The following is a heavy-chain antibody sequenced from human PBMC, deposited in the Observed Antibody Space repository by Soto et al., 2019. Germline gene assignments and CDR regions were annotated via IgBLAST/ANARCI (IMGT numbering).Heavy chain of an antibody. Sequence: EVQLVESGGGLVQPGGSLKLSCAASGFTFSGSAMHWVRQASGKGLEWVGRIRSKANSYATAYAASVKGRFTISRDDSKNTAYLQMNSLKTEDTAVYYCTRHLPPYGDYTRDWYFDLWGRGTLVTVSS. J-gene: IGHJ2*01. D-gene: IGHD4-17*01. V-gene: IGHV3-73*01. CDR3: TRHLPPYGDYTRDWYFDL. CDR2: IRSKANSYAT. CDR1: GFTFSGSA.